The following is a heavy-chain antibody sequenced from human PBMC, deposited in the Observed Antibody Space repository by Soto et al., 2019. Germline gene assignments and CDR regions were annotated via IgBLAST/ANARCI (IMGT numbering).Heavy chain of an antibody. D-gene: IGHD2-15*01. V-gene: IGHV3-30*18. CDR1: TFTFSDFG. CDR2: ISYDGSDQ. J-gene: IGHJ4*02. CDR3: AKSTYCNGGRSFPQY. Sequence: QVQVEEFGGGVVQPGRSLRLSCAGPTFTFSDFGFHWVRQAPGKGLEWVAMISYDGSDQYYGDSVQGRFTIYRDDSKNTVYLQMNSLRAENTAMYYCAKSTYCNGGRSFPQYWGPGTLVTVAS.